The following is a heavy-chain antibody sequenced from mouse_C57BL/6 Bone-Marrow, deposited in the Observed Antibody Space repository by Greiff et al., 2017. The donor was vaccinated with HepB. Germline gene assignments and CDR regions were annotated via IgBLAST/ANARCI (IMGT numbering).Heavy chain of an antibody. D-gene: IGHD1-1*01. V-gene: IGHV1-26*01. CDR3: ARTHYYGSTLTGAMDY. CDR1: GYTFTDYY. J-gene: IGHJ4*01. CDR2: INPNNGGT. Sequence: VQLQQSGPELVKPGASVKISCKASGYTFTDYYMNWVKQSHGKSLEWIGDINPNNGGTSYNQKFKGKATLTVDKSSSTAYMELRSLTSEDSAVYYCARTHYYGSTLTGAMDYWGQGTSVTVSS.